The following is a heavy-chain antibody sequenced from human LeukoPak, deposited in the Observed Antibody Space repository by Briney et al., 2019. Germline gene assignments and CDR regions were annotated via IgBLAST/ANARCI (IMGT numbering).Heavy chain of an antibody. CDR2: MYHSGST. CDR1: GGSISSDGYS. Sequence: SETLSLTCAVSGGSISSDGYSWSWIRQPPGKGLEWIGYMYHSGSTYYNPSLKSRVTMSVDRSKNQSSLKLTSVTAADTAVYYCARSTPVTYNFDYWGQGTLVTVSS. J-gene: IGHJ4*02. CDR3: ARSTPVTYNFDY. V-gene: IGHV4-30-2*01. D-gene: IGHD4-17*01.